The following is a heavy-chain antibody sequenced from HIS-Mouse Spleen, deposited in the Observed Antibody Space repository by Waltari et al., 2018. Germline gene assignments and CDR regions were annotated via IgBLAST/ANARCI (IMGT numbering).Heavy chain of an antibody. CDR3: AREIPYSSSWYDWYFDL. V-gene: IGHV4-39*07. CDR2: IYYSGST. Sequence: QLQLQESGPGLVKPSETLSLTCTVSGGSISSSSYYWGWIRQPPGKGLEWIGGIYYSGSTYATPTLKVRVTISVDTSKNQFSLKLSSVTAADTAVYYCAREIPYSSSWYDWYFDLWGRGTLVTVSS. J-gene: IGHJ2*01. D-gene: IGHD6-13*01. CDR1: GGSISSSSYY.